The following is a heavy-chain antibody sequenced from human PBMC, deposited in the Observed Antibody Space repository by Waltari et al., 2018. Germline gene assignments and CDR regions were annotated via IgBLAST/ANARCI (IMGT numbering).Heavy chain of an antibody. CDR3: ARVHPYYDFWSGYYYFDY. V-gene: IGHV1-69*05. J-gene: IGHJ4*02. CDR1: GGTFSSYA. CDR2: IIPIFGTA. D-gene: IGHD3-3*01. Sequence: QVQLVQSGAEVKKPGSSVKVSCKASGGTFSSYAISWVRQAPGQGLEWMGGIIPIFGTANYAQKFQGRVTITTDESTSTAYMELSSLRSEDTAVYYCARVHPYYDFWSGYYYFDYWGQGTLVTVSS.